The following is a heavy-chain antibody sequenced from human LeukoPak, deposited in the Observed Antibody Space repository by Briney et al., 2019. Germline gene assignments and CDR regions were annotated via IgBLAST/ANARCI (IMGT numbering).Heavy chain of an antibody. V-gene: IGHV3-23*01. CDR2: FSSSGGST. CDR3: ARASWVSSTDAVR. D-gene: IGHD3-16*01. J-gene: IGHJ4*02. Sequence: GGSLRLSCAASGFTFSSYAMSWVRQAPGKGLEWVSGFSSSGGSTYYADSVKGRFTLSSDSSRNTVYFQLNNLRVEDTAIYYCARASWVSSTDAVRWGQGTLVTVSS. CDR1: GFTFSSYA.